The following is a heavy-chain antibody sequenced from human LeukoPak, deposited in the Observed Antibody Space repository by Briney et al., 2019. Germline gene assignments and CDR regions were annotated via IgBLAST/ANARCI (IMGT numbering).Heavy chain of an antibody. V-gene: IGHV4-38-2*02. J-gene: IGHJ6*04. CDR2: IYHSGST. CDR1: GYSISSGYY. D-gene: IGHD6-19*01. CDR3: ARELAVAGTGYYYYGMDV. Sequence: PSETLSLTCAVSGYSISSGYYWGLIRQPPGKGLEWIGIIYHSGSTYYNPSLKSRVTISVDTSKNQFSLKLSSVTAADTAVYYCARELAVAGTGYYYYGMDVWGKGTTVTVSS.